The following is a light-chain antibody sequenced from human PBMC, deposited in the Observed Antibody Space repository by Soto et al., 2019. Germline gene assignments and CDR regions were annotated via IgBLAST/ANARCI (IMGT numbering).Light chain of an antibody. J-gene: IGKJ1*01. Sequence: DIQMTQSPSTLSVSGGDTVTISCRANQSISEFLAWYQQKPGKAPKLLIYDAFGLEKGVPSRFGGSGSGTEFTLTINSLQPDDLGTYYCQQYSTYPWTFGQGTKVDI. CDR2: DAF. V-gene: IGKV1-5*01. CDR1: QSISEF. CDR3: QQYSTYPWT.